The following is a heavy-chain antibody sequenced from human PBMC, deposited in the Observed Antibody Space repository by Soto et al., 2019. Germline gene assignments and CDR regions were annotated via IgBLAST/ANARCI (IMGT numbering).Heavy chain of an antibody. CDR2: IFSNDET. CDR3: SVVGVAARYNLFDP. Sequence: QVTLKESGPVLVKPTETLTLTCTVSGFSLSNARMGVSWIRQPPGKALEWLAHIFSNDETSYSTSLKSSLTISKDTSKSQVVLTMTNMDPVDTATYYCSVVGVAARYNLFDPWGQEHLVTFAS. V-gene: IGHV2-26*01. J-gene: IGHJ5*02. D-gene: IGHD2-15*01. CDR1: GFSLSNARMG.